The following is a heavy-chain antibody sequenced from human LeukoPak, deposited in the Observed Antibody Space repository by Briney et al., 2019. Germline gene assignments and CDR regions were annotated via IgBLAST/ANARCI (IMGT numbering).Heavy chain of an antibody. J-gene: IGHJ4*02. D-gene: IGHD6-19*01. CDR2: IYYSGST. Sequence: PSETLSLTCTVSGGSISSSSYYWGWIRQPPGKGLEWIGSIYYSGSTYYNPSLKSRVTISVDTSKNQFSLKLSSVTAADTAVYYCARHVRGIAVAGTYFDYWGQGTLVTVSS. CDR3: ARHVRGIAVAGTYFDY. CDR1: GGSISSSSYY. V-gene: IGHV4-39*01.